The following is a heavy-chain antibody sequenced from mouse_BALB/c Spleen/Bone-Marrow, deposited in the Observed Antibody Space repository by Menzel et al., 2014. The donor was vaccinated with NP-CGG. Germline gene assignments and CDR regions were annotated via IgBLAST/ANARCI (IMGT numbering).Heavy chain of an antibody. D-gene: IGHD2-1*01. CDR3: ARQGVYYGKSYYAMDY. J-gene: IGHJ4*01. CDR2: ISNGGGST. CDR1: GFTFSSYT. Sequence: EVMLVESGGGLVQPGGSLKLSCAASGFTFSSYTMSWVRQTPEKRLEWVAYISNGGGSTYFPDTVKGRFTISRDKAKNTLYLQMSSLKSEDTAMYYCARQGVYYGKSYYAMDYWGQGTSVTVSS. V-gene: IGHV5-12-2*01.